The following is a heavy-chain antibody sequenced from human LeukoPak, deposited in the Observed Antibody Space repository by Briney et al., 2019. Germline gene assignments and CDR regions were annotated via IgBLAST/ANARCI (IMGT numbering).Heavy chain of an antibody. CDR2: IYTRGST. CDR3: ARDSLLPSAMGYYYMDV. V-gene: IGHV4-61*02. Sequence: PSKTLSLTCTVSGGSISSGSYYWSWIRQPAGKGLEWIGRIYTRGSTNHNPSLKSRVTISVDTSKNQFSLKLSSVTAADTALYYCARDSLLPSAMGYYYMDVWGKGTTVTVSS. CDR1: GGSISSGSYY. J-gene: IGHJ6*03. D-gene: IGHD2-2*01.